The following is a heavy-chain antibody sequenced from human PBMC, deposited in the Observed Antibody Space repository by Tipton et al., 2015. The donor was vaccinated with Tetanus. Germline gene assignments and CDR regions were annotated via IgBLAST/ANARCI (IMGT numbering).Heavy chain of an antibody. V-gene: IGHV4-34*01. CDR3: VRGGRDAYNSPLGAFDV. Sequence: TLSLTCTVSGGSFSLYYWNWVRQSPGKGLEWIGEISHCGSSSYSPSIKSRVTISGDTSKNQFSLSQRSVAAADTAVYYCVRGGRDAYNSPLGAFDVCGGRPTVSVSS. D-gene: IGHD5-24*01. J-gene: IGHJ3*01. CDR2: ISHCGSS. CDR1: GGSFSLYY.